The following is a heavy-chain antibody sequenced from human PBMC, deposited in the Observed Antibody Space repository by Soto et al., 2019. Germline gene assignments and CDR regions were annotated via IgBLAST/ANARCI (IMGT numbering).Heavy chain of an antibody. J-gene: IGHJ4*02. CDR1: GYDFKNYW. Sequence: GESMKISCECSGYDFKNYWIAWVRQLRGKGLEWMGLIFPGDSATVYSPSFQGQVTISVDKSINSAFLHCNGLKASATATYYCASHVDSHGVSRYFDIWGQGTMVTVSS. CDR2: IFPGDSAT. V-gene: IGHV5-51*01. CDR3: ASHVDSHGVSRYFDI. D-gene: IGHD4-17*01.